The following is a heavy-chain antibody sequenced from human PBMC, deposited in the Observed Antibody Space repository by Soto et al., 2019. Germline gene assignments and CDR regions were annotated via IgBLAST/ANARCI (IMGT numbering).Heavy chain of an antibody. CDR3: ARVEQLVGGLGY. D-gene: IGHD6-6*01. V-gene: IGHV3-30-3*01. CDR2: ISYDGSNK. CDR1: GFTFSSYA. J-gene: IGHJ4*02. Sequence: GGSLRLSCAASGFTFSSYAMHWVRQAPGKGLEWVAVISYDGSNKYYADSVKGRFTISRDNSKNTLYLQMNSLRAEDTAVYYCARVEQLVGGLGYWGQRTLVTVSS.